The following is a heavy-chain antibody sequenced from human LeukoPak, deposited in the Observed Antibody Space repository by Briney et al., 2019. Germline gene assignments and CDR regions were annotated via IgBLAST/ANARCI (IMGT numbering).Heavy chain of an antibody. CDR3: ARAGNGFHDY. CDR2: TYYRSKWYY. J-gene: IGHJ4*02. CDR1: GDSVSRNTAT. D-gene: IGHD2-8*01. Sequence: SQTLSLTCAICGDSVSRNTATWHWLRQSPSRGLEWLGRTYYRSKWYYDYAVSVKSRITINPDTSMNQFSLQLKSVTPEDTAVYYCARAGNGFHDYWGQGALVTVSS. V-gene: IGHV6-1*01.